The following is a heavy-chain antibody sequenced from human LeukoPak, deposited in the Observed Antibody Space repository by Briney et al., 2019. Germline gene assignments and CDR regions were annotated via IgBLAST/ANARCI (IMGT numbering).Heavy chain of an antibody. CDR3: ATVTSSGWSLGAFDI. CDR1: GYTLTELS. J-gene: IGHJ3*02. CDR2: FDPEDGET. Sequence: GTSVKVSCKVSGYTLTELSMHWVRQAPGKGLEWMGGFDPEDGETIYAQKFQGRVTMTEDTSTDTAYMELSSLRSGDTAVYYCATVTSSGWSLGAFDIWGQGTMVTVSS. V-gene: IGHV1-24*01. D-gene: IGHD6-19*01.